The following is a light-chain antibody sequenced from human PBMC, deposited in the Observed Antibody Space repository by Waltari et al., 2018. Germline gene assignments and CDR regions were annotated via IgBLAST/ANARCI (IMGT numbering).Light chain of an antibody. CDR2: KAY. Sequence: DIQMTQSPSTLSASVGDRVTITCRASQSISSWLAWYQQKPGKAPKLLIYKAYSLESGVPSRFSGSVSGTEFTLTISSLQPDDFATYYCQQYNSYSWTFGQGTKVEIK. CDR1: QSISSW. CDR3: QQYNSYSWT. J-gene: IGKJ1*01. V-gene: IGKV1-5*03.